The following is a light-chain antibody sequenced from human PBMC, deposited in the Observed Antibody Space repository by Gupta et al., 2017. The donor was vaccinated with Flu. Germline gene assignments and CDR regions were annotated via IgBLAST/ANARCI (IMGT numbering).Light chain of an antibody. CDR2: EGS. V-gene: IGLV2-23*01. CDR1: SSDVGSSTL. J-gene: IGLJ1*01. CDR3: CSYTTTNTYV. Sequence: SALTQPASVSASPGPSLTISCTGTSSDVGSSTLVSWYQQHPGKAPKLIISEGSKRASGLADCFSGSKSGNTASLTISGRQEADEADYYGCSYTTTNTYVFGSGTKVTVL.